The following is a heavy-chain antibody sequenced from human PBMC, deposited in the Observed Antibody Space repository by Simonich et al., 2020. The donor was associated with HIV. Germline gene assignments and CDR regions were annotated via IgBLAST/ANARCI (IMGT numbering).Heavy chain of an antibody. V-gene: IGHV3-30*07. D-gene: IGHD3-16*01. CDR2: ISYDGSNK. J-gene: IGHJ4*02. CDR1: GFTFSSYA. Sequence: QVQLVESGGGVVQPGRSLRLSCAASGFTFSSYAMHWVRQAPGKGVGWVAVISYDGSNKYYAGSGKGRFTISRDNSKNTLYLQMNSLRAEDTAVYYCARESWGFDYWGQGTLVTVSS. CDR3: ARESWGFDY.